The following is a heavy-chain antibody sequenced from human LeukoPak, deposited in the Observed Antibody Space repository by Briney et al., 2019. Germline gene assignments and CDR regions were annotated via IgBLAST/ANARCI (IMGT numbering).Heavy chain of an antibody. CDR3: ARSYSGSYQVGYFDY. CDR1: GGSFSGYY. J-gene: IGHJ4*02. Sequence: PSETLSLTCAVYGGSFSGYYWSWIRQPPGKGLEWIGEINHSGSTNYNPSLKSRVTISVDTSKNQFSLKLSPVTAADTAVYYCARSYSGSYQVGYFDYWGQGTLVTVSS. D-gene: IGHD1-26*01. V-gene: IGHV4-34*01. CDR2: INHSGST.